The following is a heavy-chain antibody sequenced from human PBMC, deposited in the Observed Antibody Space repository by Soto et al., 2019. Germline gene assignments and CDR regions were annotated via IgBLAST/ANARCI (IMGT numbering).Heavy chain of an antibody. D-gene: IGHD5-18*01. CDR1: GFTFSSYW. J-gene: IGHJ3*02. CDR2: INSDGSST. CDR3: ASWTYVDTATSPGDAFDI. V-gene: IGHV3-74*01. Sequence: PGGSPRLSCSASGFTFSSYWMHWVRQAPGKGLVWVSRINSDGSSTSYADSVKGRFTISRDNAKNTLYLQMNSLRAEDTAVYYCASWTYVDTATSPGDAFDIWGQGTMVTVSS.